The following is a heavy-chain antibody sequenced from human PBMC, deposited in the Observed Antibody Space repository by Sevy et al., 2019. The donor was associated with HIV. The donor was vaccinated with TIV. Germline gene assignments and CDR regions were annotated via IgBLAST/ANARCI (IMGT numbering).Heavy chain of an antibody. CDR2: ISYDGSNK. D-gene: IGHD3-10*01. V-gene: IGHV3-30-3*01. CDR3: ARALWFGERNTPFNWFDP. J-gene: IGHJ5*02. Sequence: GGTLRLSCAVSGFTFSNYAMHWVRQAPGKGLEWVAVISYDGSNKYYADSVKGRFTVSRGNSKNTLYLQMNSLRAEDTALYYCARALWFGERNTPFNWFDPWGQGTLVTVSS. CDR1: GFTFSNYA.